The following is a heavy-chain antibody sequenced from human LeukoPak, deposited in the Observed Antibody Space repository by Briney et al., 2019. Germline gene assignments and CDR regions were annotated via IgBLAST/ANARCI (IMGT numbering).Heavy chain of an antibody. Sequence: SETLSLTCTVSGYSISSGYYWGWIRQPPGKGLEWIGSIYHSGSTYYNPSLKSRVTISVDTSKNQFSLKLSSVTAADTAVYYCARDVVDYDFWSGYSYWYFDLWGRGTLVTVSS. J-gene: IGHJ2*01. CDR3: ARDVVDYDFWSGYSYWYFDL. V-gene: IGHV4-38-2*02. D-gene: IGHD3-3*01. CDR1: GYSISSGYY. CDR2: IYHSGST.